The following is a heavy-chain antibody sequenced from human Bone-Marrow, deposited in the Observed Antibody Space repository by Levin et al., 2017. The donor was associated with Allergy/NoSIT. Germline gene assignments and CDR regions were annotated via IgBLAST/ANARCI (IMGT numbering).Heavy chain of an antibody. CDR1: GFSFTHYA. Sequence: ASVKVSCKASGFSFTHYAIHWVRQAPGQRLEWMGWINPVNGNTKYSQNFQGRVTITKDTSASTVYVELSSLRSEDTAVYYCAREVIPRGSSRQWLPLDWFDPWGQGTLVTVSS. CDR2: INPVNGNT. CDR3: AREVIPRGSSRQWLPLDWFDP. V-gene: IGHV1-3*01. J-gene: IGHJ5*02. D-gene: IGHD5-12*01.